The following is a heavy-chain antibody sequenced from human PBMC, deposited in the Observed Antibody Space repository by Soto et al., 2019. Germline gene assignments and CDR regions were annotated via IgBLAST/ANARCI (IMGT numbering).Heavy chain of an antibody. CDR2: INHSGST. D-gene: IGHD3-10*01. J-gene: IGHJ4*02. V-gene: IGHV4-34*01. CDR1: GGSFSGYY. CDR3: ARGLVRGYNNDY. Sequence: QVQLQQWGAGLLKPSETLSLTCAVYGGSFSGYYWSWIRQPPGKGLEWIGEINHSGSTNYNPSLKSRVTISVDTSKNQFSLKLSSVTAADTAVYYCARGLVRGYNNDYWGQGTLVTVSS.